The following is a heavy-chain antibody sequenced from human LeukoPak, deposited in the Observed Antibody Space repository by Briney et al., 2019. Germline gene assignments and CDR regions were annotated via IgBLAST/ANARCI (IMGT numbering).Heavy chain of an antibody. CDR1: GFTFSSHG. CDR2: IRYDGSNK. D-gene: IGHD4-17*01. J-gene: IGHJ4*02. V-gene: IGHV3-30*02. Sequence: PGGSLRLSCAASGFTFSSHGMHWVRQAPGKGLEWVAFIRYDGSNKYYADSVKGRFTISRDNSKNTLYLQMNSLRAEDTAVYYCAILMTTVTHFDYWGQGTLVTVSS. CDR3: AILMTTVTHFDY.